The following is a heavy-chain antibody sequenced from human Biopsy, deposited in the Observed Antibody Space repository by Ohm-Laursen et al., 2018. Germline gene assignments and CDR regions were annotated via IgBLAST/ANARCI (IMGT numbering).Heavy chain of an antibody. D-gene: IGHD6-25*01. Sequence: SLRLSCAASGFVVSGTQMSWVRQAPRKGLEWVSVIYSGDSTYYADSVRGRFTISRDESKNTLYLQMNRLRAEDTAVYHCARATYSSGHKIDSWGQGTPVTVSS. CDR1: GFVVSGTQ. CDR3: ARATYSSGHKIDS. J-gene: IGHJ4*02. CDR2: IYSGDST. V-gene: IGHV3-53*01.